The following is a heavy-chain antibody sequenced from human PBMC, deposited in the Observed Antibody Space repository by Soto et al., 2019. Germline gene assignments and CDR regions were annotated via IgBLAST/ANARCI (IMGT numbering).Heavy chain of an antibody. D-gene: IGHD3-16*02. CDR1: GYTFTSYA. J-gene: IGHJ4*02. CDR2: INAGNGNT. Sequence: GASVKVSCKASGYTFTSYAMHWVRQAPGQRLEWMGWINAGNGNTKYSQKFQGRVTITRDTSASTAYMELSSLRSEDTAVYYCAGTYYDYIWGSYRPDYWGQGTLVTVSS. V-gene: IGHV1-3*01. CDR3: AGTYYDYIWGSYRPDY.